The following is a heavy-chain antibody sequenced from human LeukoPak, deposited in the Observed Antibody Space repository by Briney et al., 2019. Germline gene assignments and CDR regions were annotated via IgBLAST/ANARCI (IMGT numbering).Heavy chain of an antibody. CDR1: GFTFSSYG. V-gene: IGHV3-30*02. CDR2: IRYDGSNK. Sequence: GGSLRLSCAASGFTFSSYGMHWVRQAPGKGLEWVALIRYDGSNKYHADSVKGRFTISRDNSKNTLYLQMNSLRAEDTAVYYCAKCPLVVGVVLDYYYMDVWGKGTTVTVSS. J-gene: IGHJ6*03. D-gene: IGHD3-3*01. CDR3: AKCPLVVGVVLDYYYMDV.